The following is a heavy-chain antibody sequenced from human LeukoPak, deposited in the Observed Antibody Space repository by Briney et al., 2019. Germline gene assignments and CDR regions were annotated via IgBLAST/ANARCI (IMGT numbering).Heavy chain of an antibody. CDR3: ARDSPYCSSTSCYSHYFDY. J-gene: IGHJ4*02. CDR1: GGTFSSYA. D-gene: IGHD2-2*01. V-gene: IGHV1-69*13. CDR2: IIPIFGTA. Sequence: ASVKVSCKASGGTFSSYAISWVRQAPGQGLEWMGGIIPIFGTANYAQKLQGRVTITADESTSTAYMELSNLRSEDTAVYYCARDSPYCSSTSCYSHYFDYWGQGTLVTVSS.